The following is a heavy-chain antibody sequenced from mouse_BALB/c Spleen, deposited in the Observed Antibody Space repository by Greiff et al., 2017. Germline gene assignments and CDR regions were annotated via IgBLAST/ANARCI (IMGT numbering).Heavy chain of an antibody. D-gene: IGHD2-2*01. J-gene: IGHJ4*01. CDR3: ARYGYDASYAMDY. CDR1: GFTFSSYG. CDR2: ISSGGSYT. V-gene: IGHV5-6*01. Sequence: EVQLVESGGDLVKPGGSLKLSCAASGFTFSSYGMSWVRQTPDTRLAWVATISSGGSYTDYPDSVKGRFTISRYNAKNTQYLQMSSLKSEDTAMYDCARYGYDASYAMDYWGQGTSVTVSS.